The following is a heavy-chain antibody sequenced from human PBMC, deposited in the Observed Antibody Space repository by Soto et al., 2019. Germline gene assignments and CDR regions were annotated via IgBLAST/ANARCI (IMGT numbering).Heavy chain of an antibody. CDR2: ISYDGSNK. J-gene: IGHJ4*02. D-gene: IGHD5-18*01. CDR3: AKDPAARYSYVDY. V-gene: IGHV3-30*18. CDR1: GFTFSSYG. Sequence: QVQLVESGGGVVQPGRSLRLSCAASGFTFSSYGMHWVRQAPGKGLEWVAVISYDGSNKYYADSVKGRFTISRDNSKNTLYLQMNSLRAEDTAVYYFAKDPAARYSYVDYWGQGTLVTVSS.